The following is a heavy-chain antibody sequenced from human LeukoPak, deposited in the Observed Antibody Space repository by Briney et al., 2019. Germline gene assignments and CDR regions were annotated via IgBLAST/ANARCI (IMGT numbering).Heavy chain of an antibody. V-gene: IGHV3-33*06. CDR1: GFTFSSYG. D-gene: IGHD3-22*01. Sequence: GGSLRLSCAASGFTFSSYGMHWVRQAPGKGLEWVAVIWYDGSNKYYADSVKGRFTISRDNSKNTLYLQMNSLRAEDTAVYYCAKDVSDYYDSSGQPLGDYWGQGTLVTVSS. J-gene: IGHJ4*02. CDR2: IWYDGSNK. CDR3: AKDVSDYYDSSGQPLGDY.